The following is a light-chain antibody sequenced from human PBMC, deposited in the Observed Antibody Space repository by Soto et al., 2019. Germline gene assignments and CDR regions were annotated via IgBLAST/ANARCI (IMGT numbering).Light chain of an antibody. CDR3: QQSYSTPWT. Sequence: IQMTQSPSTLSASLGDRVTITCRASQSISSYLNWYQQKPGKAPKLLIYAASSLQSGVPSRFSGSGSGTDFTLTISSLQHEDFATYYCQQSYSTPWTFGQGTKV. J-gene: IGKJ1*01. V-gene: IGKV1-39*01. CDR2: AAS. CDR1: QSISSY.